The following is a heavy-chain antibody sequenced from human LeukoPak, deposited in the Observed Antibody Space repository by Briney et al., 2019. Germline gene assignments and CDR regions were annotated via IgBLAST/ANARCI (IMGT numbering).Heavy chain of an antibody. V-gene: IGHV3-23*01. D-gene: IGHD3-22*01. CDR2: ITTSGSSA. CDR3: AKDRKTLYYYDSSGYPYYFDY. Sequence: PGGSLRLSCAASGFTFRSYAMSWVRQTPGKRLEWVSSITTSGSSAYYADSVKGRITISRDNSKNTLYLQMSSLRAEDTAVYYCAKDRKTLYYYDSSGYPYYFDYWGQGTLVTVSS. J-gene: IGHJ4*02. CDR1: GFTFRSYA.